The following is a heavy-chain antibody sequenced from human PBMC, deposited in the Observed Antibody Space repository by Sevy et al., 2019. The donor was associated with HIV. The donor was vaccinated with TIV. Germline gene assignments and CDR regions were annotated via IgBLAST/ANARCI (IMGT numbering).Heavy chain of an antibody. V-gene: IGHV3-73*01. J-gene: IGHJ6*02. Sequence: GGSLRLSCAASGFAFSGSTVHWVRQASGKGLEWVGRIRSKAYNFATTYAASLKGRFTISRDDSKNTAYLQLNGLKTEDTAVYYCTGGAPYPMDVWGHGTTVTVSS. D-gene: IGHD3-10*01. CDR2: IRSKAYNFAT. CDR3: TGGAPYPMDV. CDR1: GFAFSGST.